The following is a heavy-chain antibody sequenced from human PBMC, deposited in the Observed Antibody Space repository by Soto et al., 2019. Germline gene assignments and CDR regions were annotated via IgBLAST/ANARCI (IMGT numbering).Heavy chain of an antibody. Sequence: QVQLVQSGAEVKKPGASVKVSCKASGYTFTSYAMHWVRQAPGQRLEWMGWINAGNGNTKYSQKFQDRVTITRDTSASTAYMELSSLRSEDTAVYYCARAPGGPDGPGDYWGQGTLVTVSS. V-gene: IGHV1-3*01. CDR3: ARAPGGPDGPGDY. J-gene: IGHJ4*02. CDR1: GYTFTSYA. D-gene: IGHD2-15*01. CDR2: INAGNGNT.